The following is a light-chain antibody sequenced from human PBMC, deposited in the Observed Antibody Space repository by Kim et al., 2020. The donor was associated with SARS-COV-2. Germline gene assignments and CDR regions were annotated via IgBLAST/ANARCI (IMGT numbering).Light chain of an antibody. CDR3: QQYGRSSGT. J-gene: IGKJ1*01. V-gene: IGKV3-20*01. Sequence: EIVLTQSPGTLSLSPGERATLSCRASQSISSNYLAWYQQETGQAPRLLIYGATSRAAGIPDRLSGSGSGTDFTLTISRLEPEDIAVEYCQQYGRSSGTFGQGTKVDIK. CDR2: GAT. CDR1: QSISSNY.